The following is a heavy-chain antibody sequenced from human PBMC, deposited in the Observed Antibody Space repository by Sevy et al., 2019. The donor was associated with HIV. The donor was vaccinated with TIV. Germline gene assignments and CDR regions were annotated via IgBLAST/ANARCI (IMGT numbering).Heavy chain of an antibody. CDR3: AKGMTTYALNWFDP. CDR1: GFSFSTYG. J-gene: IGHJ5*02. Sequence: GGSLRLSCPASGFSFSTYGMHWVRQAPGKGLEWAAAISYDGTKKYYADSVKGRFTISRDNSKNTLYLQMNSLRAEDTAVYYCAKGMTTYALNWFDPWGQGTLVTVSS. D-gene: IGHD4-17*01. V-gene: IGHV3-30*12. CDR2: ISYDGTKK.